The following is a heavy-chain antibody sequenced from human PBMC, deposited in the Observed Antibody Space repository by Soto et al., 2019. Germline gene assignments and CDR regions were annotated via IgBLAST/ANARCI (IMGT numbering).Heavy chain of an antibody. J-gene: IGHJ6*03. D-gene: IGHD3-9*01. CDR1: GGSVSSGSYY. CDR3: ARAGNGYFDWLSYYYYYMDV. Sequence: SETLSLTCTVSGGSVSSGSYYWSWIRQPPGKGLEWIGYIYYSGSTYYNPSLKSRVTISVDTSKNQFSLKLSSVTAADTAVYYCARAGNGYFDWLSYYYYYMDVWGKGTTVTVSS. CDR2: IYYSGST. V-gene: IGHV4-61*01.